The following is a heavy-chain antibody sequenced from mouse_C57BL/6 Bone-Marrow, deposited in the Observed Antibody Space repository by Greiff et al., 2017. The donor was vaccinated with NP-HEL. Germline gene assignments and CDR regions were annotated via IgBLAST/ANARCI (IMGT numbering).Heavy chain of an antibody. CDR1: GYTFTTYP. CDR2: FHPYNDDT. D-gene: IGHD2-1*01. V-gene: IGHV1-47*01. CDR3: TRGGNYWYYFDY. J-gene: IGHJ2*01. Sequence: VKLMESGAELVKPGASVKMSCKASGYTFTTYPIEWVKQNHGKSLEWIGNFHPYNDDTEYNEKLKNKATLTVEKSSSTVYLELNRITSDDSSDYYGTRGGNYWYYFDYGGQGNTLTVSS.